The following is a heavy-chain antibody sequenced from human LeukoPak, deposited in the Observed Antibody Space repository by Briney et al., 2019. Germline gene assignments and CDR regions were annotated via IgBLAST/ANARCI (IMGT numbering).Heavy chain of an antibody. Sequence: ASVKVSCKASGYTFTGYYMHWVRQAPGQGLEWMGWINPNSGGTNYAQKFQGRVTMTRDTSITTAYMELSRLRSEDTAVYYCARETTVTTRYFDYWGQGTLVTVSS. CDR2: INPNSGGT. V-gene: IGHV1-2*02. J-gene: IGHJ4*02. D-gene: IGHD4-17*01. CDR1: GYTFTGYY. CDR3: ARETTVTTRYFDY.